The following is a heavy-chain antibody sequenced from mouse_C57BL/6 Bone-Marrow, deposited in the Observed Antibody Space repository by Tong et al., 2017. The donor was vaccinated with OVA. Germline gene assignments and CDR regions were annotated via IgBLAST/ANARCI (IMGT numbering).Heavy chain of an antibody. CDR1: GYSFTGYT. D-gene: IGHD1-2*01. CDR2: INPYNGGT. V-gene: IGHV1-26*01. CDR3: ARGTAFAC. J-gene: IGHJ3*01. Sequence: KASGYSFTGYTMNWVKQSHGKNLEWIGLINPYNGGTSYNQKFKGKATLTVDKSSSTAYMEVLSLRSEESAVYYCARGTAFACWGKGTLVSVSA.